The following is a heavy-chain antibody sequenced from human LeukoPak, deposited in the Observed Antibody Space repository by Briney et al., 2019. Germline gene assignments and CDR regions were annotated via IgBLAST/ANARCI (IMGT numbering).Heavy chain of an antibody. CDR3: SRRGPNWGPFEY. CDR1: GFTFGNYD. D-gene: IGHD7-27*01. CDR2: ISGSGSDT. J-gene: IGHJ4*02. Sequence: GGSLRLSCVASGFTFGNYDVSWVRQAPGEGPQWVSSISGSGSDTNYPDSVRGRFTVSRDNSKSTLYPQMNSLRAEDTAVYYCSRRGPNWGPFEYWGQGTLVTVS. V-gene: IGHV3-23*01.